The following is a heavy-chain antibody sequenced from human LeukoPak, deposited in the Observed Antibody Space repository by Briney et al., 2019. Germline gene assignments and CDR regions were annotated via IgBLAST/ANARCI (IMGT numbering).Heavy chain of an antibody. D-gene: IGHD3-22*01. CDR2: IIPILGIA. J-gene: IGHJ4*02. CDR1: GYTFTSYG. CDR3: ARGDTYYYDSSGYY. Sequence: SVKVSCKASGYTFTSYGISWVRQAPGQGLEWMGRIIPILGIANYAQKFQGRVTITADKSTSTAYMELSSLRSEDTAVYYCARGDTYYYDSSGYYWGQGTLVTVSS. V-gene: IGHV1-69*04.